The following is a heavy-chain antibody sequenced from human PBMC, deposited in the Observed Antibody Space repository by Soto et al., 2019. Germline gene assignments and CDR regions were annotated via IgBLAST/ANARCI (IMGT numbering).Heavy chain of an antibody. CDR2: IWYDGSNK. Sequence: QVQLVESGGGVVQPGRSLRLSCAASGFTFSSYGMHWVRQAPGKGLEWVAVIWYDGSNKYYADSVKGRFTISRDNSKNTLYLQMNSLRAEDTAVYYCARDAGITMIVVDYFDYWGQGTPVTVSS. D-gene: IGHD3-22*01. CDR3: ARDAGITMIVVDYFDY. V-gene: IGHV3-33*01. J-gene: IGHJ4*02. CDR1: GFTFSSYG.